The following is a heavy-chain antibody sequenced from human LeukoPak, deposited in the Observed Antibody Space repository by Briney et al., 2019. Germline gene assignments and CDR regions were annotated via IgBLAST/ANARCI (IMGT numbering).Heavy chain of an antibody. V-gene: IGHV1-69*05. CDR3: AREGSGYDSGFDY. J-gene: IGHJ4*02. CDR1: GGTFSRYA. CDR2: IIPIFVTA. D-gene: IGHD5-12*01. Sequence: SVKVSCKASGGTFSRYATSWVPHAPGQGLEWMGGIIPIFVTANYAQKFQGSVTITTDESPSTAYMGLRTPRSQDTAVYFSAREGSGYDSGFDYWGRGTLATV.